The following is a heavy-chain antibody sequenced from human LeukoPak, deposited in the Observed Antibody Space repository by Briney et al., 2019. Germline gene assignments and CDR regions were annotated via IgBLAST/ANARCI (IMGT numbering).Heavy chain of an antibody. CDR3: AHSPREYSGYDLLDP. Sequence: GASVKVSCKASGYTFTGYYMHWVRQVPGQGLEWMGWINPNSGGTNYAQKFQGRVTMTRDTSISTAYMELSRLRSDDTAVYYCAHSPREYSGYDLLDPWGQGTLVTVSS. V-gene: IGHV1-2*02. J-gene: IGHJ5*02. CDR1: GYTFTGYY. D-gene: IGHD5-12*01. CDR2: INPNSGGT.